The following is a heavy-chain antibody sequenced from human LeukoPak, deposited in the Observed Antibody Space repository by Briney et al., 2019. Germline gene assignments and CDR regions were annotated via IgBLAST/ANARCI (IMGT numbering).Heavy chain of an antibody. CDR1: GGSISSGSYY. CDR3: ARFYGGNSETFDY. Sequence: PSETLSLTCTVSGGSISSGSYYWSWIRQPAGKGLEWIGYIYYSGSTNYNPSLKSRVTISVDTSKNQFSLKLSSVTAAGTAVYYCARFYGGNSETFDYWGQGTLVTVSS. V-gene: IGHV4-61*10. CDR2: IYYSGST. J-gene: IGHJ4*02. D-gene: IGHD4-23*01.